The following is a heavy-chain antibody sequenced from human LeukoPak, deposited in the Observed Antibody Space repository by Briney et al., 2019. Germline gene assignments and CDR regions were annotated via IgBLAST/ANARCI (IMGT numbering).Heavy chain of an antibody. V-gene: IGHV1-69*04. CDR2: IIPIFGIA. D-gene: IGHD3-22*01. Sequence: APVKVSCKASGGTFSSYAISWVRQAPGQGLEWMGRIIPIFGIANYAQKFQGRVTITADKSTSTAYMELSSLRSEDTAVYYCAREPPEAYDSSGYCDYWGQGTLVTVSS. CDR3: AREPPEAYDSSGYCDY. CDR1: GGTFSSYA. J-gene: IGHJ4*02.